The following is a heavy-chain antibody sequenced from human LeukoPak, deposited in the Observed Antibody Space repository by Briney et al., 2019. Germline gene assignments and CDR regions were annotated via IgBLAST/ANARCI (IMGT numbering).Heavy chain of an antibody. Sequence: PSGTLSLTCAVSGGSISSNNWWSWVRQPPGKGLEWIGEIHPTGTTKYNPSLKGRVTISLDKSKNEFSLRLNSVTAADTAVYYCARDTLNYYYYYGMDVWGQGTTVTVSS. CDR1: GGSISSNNW. J-gene: IGHJ6*02. V-gene: IGHV4-4*02. CDR3: ARDTLNYYYYYGMDV. CDR2: IHPTGTT.